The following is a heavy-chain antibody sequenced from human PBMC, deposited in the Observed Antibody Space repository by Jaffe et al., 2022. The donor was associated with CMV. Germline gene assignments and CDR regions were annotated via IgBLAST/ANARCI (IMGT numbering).Heavy chain of an antibody. Sequence: QVQLVESGGGLVKPGGSLRLSCAASGFTFSDYYMSWIRQAPGKGLEWVSYISSSGSTIYYADSVKGRFTISRDNAKNSLYLQMNSLRAEDTAVYYCARDEGGEEQLVPGERGYNWFDPWGQGTLVTVSS. D-gene: IGHD6-6*01. V-gene: IGHV3-11*01. CDR3: ARDEGGEEQLVPGERGYNWFDP. CDR1: GFTFSDYY. J-gene: IGHJ5*02. CDR2: ISSSGSTI.